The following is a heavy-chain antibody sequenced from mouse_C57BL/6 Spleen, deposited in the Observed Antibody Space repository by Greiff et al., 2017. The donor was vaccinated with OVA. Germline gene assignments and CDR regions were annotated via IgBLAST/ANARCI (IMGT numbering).Heavy chain of an antibody. CDR1: GYTFTDYY. CDR3: ARSVPKYYGSAMDY. V-gene: IGHV1-26*01. J-gene: IGHJ4*01. D-gene: IGHD1-1*01. CDR2: INPNNGGT. Sequence: EVQLQQSGPELVKPGASVKISCKASGYTFTDYYMNWVKQSHGKSLEWIGDINPNNGGTSYNQKFKGKATLTVDKSSSTAYMELRSLTSEDSAVYYCARSVPKYYGSAMDYWGQGTSVTVSS.